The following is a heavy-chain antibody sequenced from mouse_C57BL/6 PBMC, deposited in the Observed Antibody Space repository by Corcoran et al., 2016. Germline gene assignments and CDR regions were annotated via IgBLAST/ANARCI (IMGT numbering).Heavy chain of an antibody. CDR3: AREGGAFDY. Sequence: QVQLKQSGAELVRPGASVKLSCKASGYTFTDYYINWVKQRPGQGLEWIARIYPGSGNTYYNEKFKGKATLTAENSSSTAYMQLSSLTSEDSAVYFCAREGGAFDYWGQGTTLTVSS. CDR1: GYTFTDYY. V-gene: IGHV1-76*01. CDR2: IYPGSGNT. J-gene: IGHJ2*01.